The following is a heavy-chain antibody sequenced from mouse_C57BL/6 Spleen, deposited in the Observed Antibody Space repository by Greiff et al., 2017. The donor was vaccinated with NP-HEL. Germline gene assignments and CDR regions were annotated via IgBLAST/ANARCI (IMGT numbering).Heavy chain of an antibody. CDR3: ARVSSGPAWFAY. J-gene: IGHJ3*01. CDR1: GFTFSDYY. Sequence: EVQLVESEGGLVQPGSSMKLSCTASGFTFSDYYMAWVRQVPEKGLEWVANINYDGSSTYYLDSLKSRFIISRDNAKNILYLQMSSLKSEDTATYYCARVSSGPAWFAYWGQGTLVTVSA. V-gene: IGHV5-16*01. D-gene: IGHD3-2*02. CDR2: INYDGSST.